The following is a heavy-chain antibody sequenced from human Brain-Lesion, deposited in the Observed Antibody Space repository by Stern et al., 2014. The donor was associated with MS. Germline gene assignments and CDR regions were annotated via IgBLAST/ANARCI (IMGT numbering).Heavy chain of an antibody. Sequence: QVQLVQSGPGLVKPSETLSLTCTVSGGSISSSSYCWGWIRQPPGKGLEGIGSIYYRGSTYYNPALQSRVTISLATSTNQFSLRLSSVTAADTAVYFCAKLWLGELPESPFDYWGQGTLVTVSS. J-gene: IGHJ4*02. D-gene: IGHD3-10*01. CDR2: IYYRGST. V-gene: IGHV4-39*01. CDR3: AKLWLGELPESPFDY. CDR1: GGSISSSSYC.